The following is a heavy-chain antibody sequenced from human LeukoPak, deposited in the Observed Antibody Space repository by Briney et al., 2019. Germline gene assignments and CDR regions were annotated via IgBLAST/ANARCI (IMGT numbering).Heavy chain of an antibody. Sequence: SETLSLTCAVSGYSISSGYYWGWIRQPPGKGLEWIGSIYHSGSTYYNPSLKSRITISVDTSKNQFSLKLSSVTAADTAVYYCARSIRFLEWLPPGNYFDYWGQGTLVTVSS. V-gene: IGHV4-38-2*01. CDR3: ARSIRFLEWLPPGNYFDY. D-gene: IGHD3-3*01. CDR1: GYSISSGYY. CDR2: IYHSGST. J-gene: IGHJ4*02.